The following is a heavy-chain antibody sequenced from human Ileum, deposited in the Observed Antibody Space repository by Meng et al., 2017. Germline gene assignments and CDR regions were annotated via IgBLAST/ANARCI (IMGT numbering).Heavy chain of an antibody. CDR3: AREISSGWYFDY. V-gene: IGHV1-18*01. CDR2: ISTYNVNT. Sequence: ASVKVSCKASGYTFTSYGISGVRQAPGQGLEWMGWISTYNVNTNYAQKLQGRVTMTTDTSTSTVYMELRSLRSDDTAVYYCAREISSGWYFDYWGQGTLVTVSS. D-gene: IGHD6-19*01. J-gene: IGHJ4*02. CDR1: GYTFTSYG.